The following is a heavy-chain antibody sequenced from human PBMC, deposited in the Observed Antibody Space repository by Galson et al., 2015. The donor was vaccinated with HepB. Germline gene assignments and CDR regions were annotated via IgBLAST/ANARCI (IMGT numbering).Heavy chain of an antibody. V-gene: IGHV1-2*02. CDR1: GYTFTGYY. CDR2: INPNSGGT. CDR3: ATEFITMVRGYAV. J-gene: IGHJ6*02. Sequence: SVKVSCKASGYTFTGYYMHWVRQAPGQGLEWMGWINPNSGGTNYAQKFQGRVTMTRDTSISTAYMELSRLRSDDTAVYYCATEFITMVRGYAVWGQGTTVTVSS. D-gene: IGHD3-10*01.